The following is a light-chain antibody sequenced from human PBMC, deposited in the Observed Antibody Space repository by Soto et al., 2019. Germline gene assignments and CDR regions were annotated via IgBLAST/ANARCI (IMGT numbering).Light chain of an antibody. CDR1: QSVTKY. Sequence: EIVLTQSPATLSLSPGERATLSCRASQSVTKYLAWYQQKPGQAPRLLIYDTSNRATGIPARFSGSGSGTAFTPTINSLESKDSEIYYVKQRYNWLTFGGGTKVE. V-gene: IGKV3-11*01. CDR2: DTS. J-gene: IGKJ4*01. CDR3: KQRYNWLT.